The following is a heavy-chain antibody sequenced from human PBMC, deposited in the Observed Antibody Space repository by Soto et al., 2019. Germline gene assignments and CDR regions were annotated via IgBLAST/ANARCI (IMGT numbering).Heavy chain of an antibody. V-gene: IGHV4-34*08. CDR3: AANGDGLLDD. Sequence: WESLTISCHGSTDSLVDYWLRWVRQPPGKGLEWIGGIDHSLTDAYNPPPVHRVTISAYSNNIHSSLKHTSVTAVDMAGDGVAANGDGLLDDWGQGALVTVSS. CDR1: TDSLVDYW. D-gene: IGHD7-27*01. CDR2: IDHSLTD. J-gene: IGHJ4*01.